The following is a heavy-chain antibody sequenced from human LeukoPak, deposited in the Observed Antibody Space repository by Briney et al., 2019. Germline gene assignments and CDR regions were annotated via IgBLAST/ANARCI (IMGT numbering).Heavy chain of an antibody. D-gene: IGHD3-16*01. J-gene: IGHJ4*02. CDR3: ARQAYYDYVWGSFLETPYFDY. CDR1: GFTFSNYL. Sequence: GGSLRLSCAASGFTFSNYLMSWVRQAPGKGLEWVVNIKKDGSEKYYVDSVKGRFTISRDNAKNSLYLQMNSLRADDTAVYYCARQAYYDYVWGSFLETPYFDYWGQGTLVTVSS. CDR2: IKKDGSEK. V-gene: IGHV3-7*03.